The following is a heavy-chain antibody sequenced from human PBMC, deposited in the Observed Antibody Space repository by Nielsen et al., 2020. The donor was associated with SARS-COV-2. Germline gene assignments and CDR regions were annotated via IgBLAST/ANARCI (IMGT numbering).Heavy chain of an antibody. V-gene: IGHV4-34*01. CDR2: INHSGGT. CDR1: GGSFSGYY. Sequence: SETLSLTCTVYGGSFSGYYWTWIRQSPGKGLEWSGEINHSGGTNYNPSLESRVTISVDTSNNQFSLKLSSVTAADTAVYYWAMETGPPDGRLFYMDVWGKGTTVTVSS. D-gene: IGHD1-1*01. J-gene: IGHJ6*03. CDR3: AMETGPPDGRLFYMDV.